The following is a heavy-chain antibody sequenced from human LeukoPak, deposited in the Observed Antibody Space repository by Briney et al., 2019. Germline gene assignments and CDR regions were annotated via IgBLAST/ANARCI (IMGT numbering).Heavy chain of an antibody. CDR2: INSDGSST. D-gene: IGHD3-10*01. Sequence: GGSLRLPCAASGFTFSSYWMHWVRQAPGKGLVWVSRINSDGSSTSYADSVKGRFTISRDNAKNTLYLQMNSLRAEDTAVYYCARGITTSGYYYYYMDVWGKGTTVTVSS. J-gene: IGHJ6*03. CDR1: GFTFSSYW. CDR3: ARGITTSGYYYYYMDV. V-gene: IGHV3-74*01.